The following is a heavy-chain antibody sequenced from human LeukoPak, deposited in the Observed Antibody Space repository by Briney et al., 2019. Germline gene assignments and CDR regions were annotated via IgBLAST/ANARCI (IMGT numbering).Heavy chain of an antibody. D-gene: IGHD2-2*02. V-gene: IGHV4-38-2*02. CDR2: IYHSGST. J-gene: IGHJ4*02. Sequence: SETLSLTCTVSGYSISSGYYWGWIRQPPGKGLEWIGSIYHSGSTYYNPSLKSRVTISVDTSKNQFSLKLSSVTAADTAVYYCAGQSVVVPAAIMSRWGQGTLVTVSS. CDR1: GYSISSGYY. CDR3: AGQSVVVPAAIMSR.